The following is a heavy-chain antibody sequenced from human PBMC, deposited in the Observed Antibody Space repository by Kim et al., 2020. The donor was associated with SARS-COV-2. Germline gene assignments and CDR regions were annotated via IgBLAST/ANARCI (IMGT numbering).Heavy chain of an antibody. Sequence: ASVKVSCKASGFTSPNFGISWVRQAPGQGLQWLGWISVYGGQTNYAQKFQDRVTMTIDTSTATAYMELRSLTSDDTAMFYCARDVGMAGADTFDSWGQGTRVTVSS. D-gene: IGHD6-13*01. CDR2: ISVYGGQT. J-gene: IGHJ4*02. V-gene: IGHV1-18*01. CDR1: GFTSPNFG. CDR3: ARDVGMAGADTFDS.